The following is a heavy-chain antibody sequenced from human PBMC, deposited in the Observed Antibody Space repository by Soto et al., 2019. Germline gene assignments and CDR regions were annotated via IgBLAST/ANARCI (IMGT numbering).Heavy chain of an antibody. J-gene: IGHJ4*02. Sequence: QVQRVQSGPEMMQPGASVKVSCKASGYASLSYAMHWVRQVHGQVYEWLGWINAGVDGTMYSERFQGRVRTTRDTTANTVYMELNALTSEDTAVYYCAREVPGVTSFDYWGQGTLVIVSS. D-gene: IGHD3-10*01. CDR1: GYASLSYA. CDR3: AREVPGVTSFDY. V-gene: IGHV1-3*01. CDR2: INAGVDGT.